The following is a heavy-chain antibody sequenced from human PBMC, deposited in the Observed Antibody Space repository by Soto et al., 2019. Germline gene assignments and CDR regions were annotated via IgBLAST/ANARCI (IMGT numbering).Heavy chain of an antibody. CDR2: IYPGDSDT. Sequence: RGESMKISCKGSGYSFTSYWIGWVRQMPGKGLEWMGIIYPGDSDTRYSPSFQGQVTISADKSISTAYLQWSSLKASDTAMYYCARGTGSSRYDYYYAMDFWGQGSTVTVS. J-gene: IGHJ6*02. CDR3: ARGTGSSRYDYYYAMDF. CDR1: GYSFTSYW. V-gene: IGHV5-51*01. D-gene: IGHD3-9*01.